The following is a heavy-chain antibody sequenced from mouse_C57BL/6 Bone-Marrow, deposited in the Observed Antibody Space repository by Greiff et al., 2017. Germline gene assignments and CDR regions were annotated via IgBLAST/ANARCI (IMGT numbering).Heavy chain of an antibody. D-gene: IGHD1-1*01. CDR1: GYTFTSYW. Sequence: VQLQQPGAELVRPGPSVKLSCKASGYTFTSYWMHWVKQRPGQGLEWIGVIDPSDSYTNYNQKFKGKATLTVDTSSSTAYMQLSSLTSEDSAVYYCARWVTTVRTWCFDVWGTGTTVTVSS. J-gene: IGHJ1*03. V-gene: IGHV1-59*01. CDR3: ARWVTTVRTWCFDV. CDR2: IDPSDSYT.